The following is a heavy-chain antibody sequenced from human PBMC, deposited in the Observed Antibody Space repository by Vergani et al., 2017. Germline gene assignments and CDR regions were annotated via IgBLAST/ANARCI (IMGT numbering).Heavy chain of an antibody. CDR1: GFMFSTYG. J-gene: IGHJ6*03. CDR3: SRAAGYCCSTSCPPTLRNYYHYMDV. CDR2: IWYDGSNK. D-gene: IGHD2-2*01. V-gene: IGHV3-33*01. Sequence: QVQLVESGGGVVQPGRSMRLSCAASGFMFSTYGLHWVRQAPGKGLEWVAVIWYDGSNKYYADSVKGRFTISRDSYKNTLYLQMNGLRAEDTAVYYCSRAAGYCCSTSCPPTLRNYYHYMDVWGKGTTVTVSS.